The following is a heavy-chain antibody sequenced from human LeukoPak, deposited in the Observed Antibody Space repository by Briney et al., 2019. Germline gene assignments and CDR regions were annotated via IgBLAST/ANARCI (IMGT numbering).Heavy chain of an antibody. Sequence: GASVKVSCKASGYTLTSYGISWVRQAPGQGLEWMGWISAYNGNTNYAQKLQGRVTMTTDTSTSTAYMELRSLRSDDTAVYYCARESSGSYYVFFDYRGQGTLVTVSS. CDR1: GYTLTSYG. CDR3: ARESSGSYYVFFDY. CDR2: ISAYNGNT. J-gene: IGHJ4*02. V-gene: IGHV1-18*01. D-gene: IGHD1-26*01.